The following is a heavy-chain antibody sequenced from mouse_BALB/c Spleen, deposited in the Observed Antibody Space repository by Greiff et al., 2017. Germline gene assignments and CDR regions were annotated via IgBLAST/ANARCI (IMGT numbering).Heavy chain of an antibody. CDR3: ASLYYGSSWFAY. D-gene: IGHD1-1*01. CDR2: IDPANGNT. V-gene: IGHV14-3*02. J-gene: IGHJ3*01. Sequence: VQLQQSGAELVKPGASVKLSCTASGFNIKDTYMHWVKQRPEQGLEWIGRIDPANGNTKYDPKLQGKATITADTSSNTAYLQLSSLTSEDTAVYYCASLYYGSSWFAYWGQGTLVTVSA. CDR1: GFNIKDTY.